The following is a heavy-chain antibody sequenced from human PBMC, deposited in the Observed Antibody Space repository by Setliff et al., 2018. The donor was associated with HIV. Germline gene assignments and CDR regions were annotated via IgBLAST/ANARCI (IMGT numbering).Heavy chain of an antibody. CDR1: GYTFTRYG. V-gene: IGHV1-18*01. CDR2: ISAYNGNR. J-gene: IGHJ6*02. Sequence: ASVKVSCKASGYTFTRYGISWVRQAPGQGLEWMGWISAYNGNRNYAQNLQDRVTMTTDTSTNTAYMELSSLRSDDTAVYYCARGGGYWFYNYGIDVWGQGTTVTVSS. CDR3: ARGGGYWFYNYGIDV. D-gene: IGHD2-8*02.